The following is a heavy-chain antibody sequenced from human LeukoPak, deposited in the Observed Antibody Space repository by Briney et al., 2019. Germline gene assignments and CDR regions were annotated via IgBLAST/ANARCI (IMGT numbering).Heavy chain of an antibody. CDR2: ITTYNGNT. Sequence: ASVKVSCKASGYTFTSYPITWVRQAPGQGLEWMGWITTYNGNTNYAQKLQGRVTMTTDTSASTAYMELRSLRSDDTALYYCARDIHRDGYMGYWGQGSLVTVSS. CDR3: ARDIHRDGYMGY. D-gene: IGHD5-24*01. J-gene: IGHJ4*02. V-gene: IGHV1-18*01. CDR1: GYTFTSYP.